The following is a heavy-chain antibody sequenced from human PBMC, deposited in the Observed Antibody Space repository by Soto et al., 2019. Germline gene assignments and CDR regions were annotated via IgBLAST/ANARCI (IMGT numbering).Heavy chain of an antibody. Sequence: SETLSLTCTVSGGSVSGGSYFWSWIRQPPGKGLEWIGYMYHSGSTYYNPSLKSRVTISVDRSKNQFSLKLSSVTAADTAVYYCARVPGPWGQGTLVTVSS. CDR3: ARVPGP. J-gene: IGHJ5*02. CDR1: GGSVSGGSYF. CDR2: MYHSGST. V-gene: IGHV4-30-2*01.